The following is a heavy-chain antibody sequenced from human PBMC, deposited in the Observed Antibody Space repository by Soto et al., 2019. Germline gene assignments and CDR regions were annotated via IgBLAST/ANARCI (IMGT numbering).Heavy chain of an antibody. CDR2: IGTAGDT. J-gene: IGHJ6*02. Sequence: LRLSCAASGFTFSSYDMHWVRQATGKGLEWVSAIGTAGDTYYPGSVKGRFTISRENAKNSLYLQMNSLRAEDTAVYYCARVSGSWDMDYYYGMDVWGQGTTVTVSS. V-gene: IGHV3-13*01. CDR3: ARVSGSWDMDYYYGMDV. D-gene: IGHD6-13*01. CDR1: GFTFSSYD.